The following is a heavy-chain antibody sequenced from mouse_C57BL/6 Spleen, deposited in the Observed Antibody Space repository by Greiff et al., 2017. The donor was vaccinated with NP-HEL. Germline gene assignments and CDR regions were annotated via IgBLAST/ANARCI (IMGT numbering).Heavy chain of an antibody. CDR3: AREGTVVATRYYFDY. CDR1: GYTFTSYT. Sequence: QVQLQQSGAELARPGASVKMSCKASGYTFTSYTMHWVKQRPGQGLEWIGYINPSSGYTKYNQKFKDKATLTADKSSSTAYMQLSSLTSEDSAVYYCAREGTVVATRYYFDYWGQGTTLTVSS. CDR2: INPSSGYT. D-gene: IGHD1-1*01. J-gene: IGHJ2*01. V-gene: IGHV1-4*01.